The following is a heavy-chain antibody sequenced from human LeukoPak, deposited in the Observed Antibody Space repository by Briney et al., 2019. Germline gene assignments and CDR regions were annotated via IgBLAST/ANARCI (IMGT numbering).Heavy chain of an antibody. V-gene: IGHV1-2*02. CDR1: GYSFTAYY. J-gene: IGHJ4*02. CDR3: ARLASLYDSSGYYWGDY. D-gene: IGHD3-22*01. CDR2: INPNSGGT. Sequence: ASVKVSCKASGYSFTAYYMHWVRQAPGQGLEWMGWINPNSGGTNYAQKFQGRVTMTRDTSISTAYMELSRLRSDDTAVYYCARLASLYDSSGYYWGDYWGQGTLVTVSS.